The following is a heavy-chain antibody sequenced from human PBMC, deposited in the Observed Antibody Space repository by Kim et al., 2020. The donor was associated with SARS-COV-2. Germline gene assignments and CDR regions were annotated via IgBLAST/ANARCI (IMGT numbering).Heavy chain of an antibody. Sequence: SETLSLTCAVSGGSISSSNWWSWVRQPPGKGLGWIGEIYHSGSTNYNPSLKSRVTISVDKSKNQFSLKLSSVTAADTAVYYCARDRGRITMIVVVNDAFDIWGQGTMVTVSS. CDR2: IYHSGST. CDR3: ARDRGRITMIVVVNDAFDI. J-gene: IGHJ3*02. V-gene: IGHV4-4*02. CDR1: GGSISSSNW. D-gene: IGHD3-22*01.